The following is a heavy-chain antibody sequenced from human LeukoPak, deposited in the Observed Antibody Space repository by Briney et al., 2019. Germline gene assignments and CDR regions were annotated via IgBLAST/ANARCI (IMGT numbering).Heavy chain of an antibody. CDR3: ARDGGYDILTGYPSDY. CDR1: GLTFSSYW. D-gene: IGHD3-9*01. Sequence: GGSLRLSCAASGLTFSSYWMHWVRQAPGKGLVWVSRINSDGSSTSYADSVKGRFTISRDNAKNTLYLQMNSLRAEDTAVYYCARDGGYDILTGYPSDYWGQGTLVTVSS. CDR2: INSDGSST. J-gene: IGHJ4*02. V-gene: IGHV3-74*01.